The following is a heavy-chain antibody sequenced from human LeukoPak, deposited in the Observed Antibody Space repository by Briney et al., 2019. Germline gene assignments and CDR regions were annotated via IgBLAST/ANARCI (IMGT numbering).Heavy chain of an antibody. V-gene: IGHV1-8*01. Sequence: ASVKVSCKASGYTITSYDINWVRQATGQGLERMGWMNPNSGNTGYAQKFQGRVTMTRDTSISTAYMELSRLRSDDTAVYYCARPYSGLAFDIWGQGTMVTVS. CDR3: ARPYSGLAFDI. CDR2: MNPNSGNT. CDR1: GYTITSYD. D-gene: IGHD5-12*01. J-gene: IGHJ3*02.